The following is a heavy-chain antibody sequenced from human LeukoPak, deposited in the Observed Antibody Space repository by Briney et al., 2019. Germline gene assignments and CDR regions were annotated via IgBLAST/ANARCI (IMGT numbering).Heavy chain of an antibody. D-gene: IGHD3-22*01. CDR1: GYSISSGYY. CDR2: IYHSGST. J-gene: IGHJ6*03. CDR3: ARDNYYDSSGSDDYYYYYMDV. Sequence: PSETLSLTCTVSGYSISSGYYWGWIRQPPGKGLEWIGSIYHSGSTYYNPSLKSRVTISVDTSKNQFSLKLSSVTAADTAVYYCARDNYYDSSGSDDYYYYYMDVWGKGTTVTVSS. V-gene: IGHV4-38-2*02.